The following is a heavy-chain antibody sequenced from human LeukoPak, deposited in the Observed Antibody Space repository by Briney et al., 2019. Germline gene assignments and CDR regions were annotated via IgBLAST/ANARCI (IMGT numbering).Heavy chain of an antibody. J-gene: IGHJ4*02. CDR1: GFTFSSFA. Sequence: GGSLRLSCAASGFTFSSFAMNWVRQAPGKGLEWVSTISGTGGNTYYADSVKGRFTISRDNSKNTLYLQINSLRAEGTAVYYCATVGSGYYYFDYWGQGTLVTVSS. V-gene: IGHV3-23*01. CDR2: ISGTGGNT. D-gene: IGHD5-12*01. CDR3: ATVGSGYYYFDY.